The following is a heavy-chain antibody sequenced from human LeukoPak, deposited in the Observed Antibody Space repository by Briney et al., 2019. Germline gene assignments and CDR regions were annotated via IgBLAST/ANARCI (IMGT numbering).Heavy chain of an antibody. CDR3: ARISRGYYDGSGTFDY. D-gene: IGHD3-10*01. CDR1: GFTLSSYW. CDR2: IKQDGCEK. J-gene: IGHJ4*02. Sequence: PGGSLRLSCAASGFTLSSYWMNWVRQAPGKGLKWVAHIKQDGCEKYYVDSVKGRFTISRDNAKNSLYLQMNSLRAEDTAGYYCARISRGYYDGSGTFDYWGQGTLVTVSS. V-gene: IGHV3-7*03.